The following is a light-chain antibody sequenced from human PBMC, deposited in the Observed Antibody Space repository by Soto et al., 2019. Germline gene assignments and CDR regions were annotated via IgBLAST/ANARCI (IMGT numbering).Light chain of an antibody. V-gene: IGKV1-39*01. CDR3: QQTDSTPIT. Sequence: DIQMTQSPSSLSASVGDRVTITCRASQPISKNLNWYQQRPGKPPNLLIYASSSLQRWVPPMFSGGGSGTEFTLPITSLQPEDFATYYCQQTDSTPITFGQGTRLEIK. CDR1: QPISKN. CDR2: ASS. J-gene: IGKJ5*01.